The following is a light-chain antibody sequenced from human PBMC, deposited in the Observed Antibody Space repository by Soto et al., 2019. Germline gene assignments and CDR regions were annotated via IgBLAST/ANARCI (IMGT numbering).Light chain of an antibody. CDR2: AAS. CDR3: QRSYSPRWT. J-gene: IGKJ1*01. CDR1: QSISDF. V-gene: IGKV1-39*01. Sequence: DIQVTQSPSSLSASVGDRVTITCRASQSISDFLQWYQQKPGKAPKLLIYAASSLQSGVPSRFSGSGSGTDFTLTISSLQPEDFATYYCQRSYSPRWTFGQGTKVEIK.